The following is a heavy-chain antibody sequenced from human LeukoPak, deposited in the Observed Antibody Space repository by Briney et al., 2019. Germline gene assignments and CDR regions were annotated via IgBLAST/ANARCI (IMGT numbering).Heavy chain of an antibody. CDR1: GFSFSTYW. D-gene: IGHD4-17*01. CDR3: ARGASVNVFDI. V-gene: IGHV3-7*01. Sequence: GGSLRLSCAASGFSFSTYWINWVRQAPGKGPEWVANIEPGGNVKKYVDSVKGRFTISRDNAKNSLYLQMNSLRDDDTAVYYCARGASVNVFDIWGQGTTVTVSS. CDR2: IEPGGNVK. J-gene: IGHJ3*02.